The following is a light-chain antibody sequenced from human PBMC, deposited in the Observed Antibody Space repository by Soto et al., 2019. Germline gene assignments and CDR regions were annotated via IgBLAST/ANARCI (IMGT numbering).Light chain of an antibody. J-gene: IGLJ1*01. CDR2: EVS. CDR1: SSDIGGYNY. CDR3: TSCTSSRTHYV. V-gene: IGLV2-14*01. Sequence: QSVLTQPASVSGSPGQSITISCTGTSSDIGGYNYVSWYQHHPGKAPKLMIFEVSNRPSGVSNRFSGSKSGNTASLTISGLQAEDEADYYCTSCTSSRTHYVFGTGTKLTVL.